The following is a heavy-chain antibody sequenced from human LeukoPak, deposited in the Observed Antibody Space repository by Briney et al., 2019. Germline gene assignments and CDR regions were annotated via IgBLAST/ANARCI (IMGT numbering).Heavy chain of an antibody. Sequence: TETLSLTCTGSGGPIRSNYWSWIRQTGGKGLEWIGRIYVTDLINYNPSLKSRVTISVDMSKNQLSLNLTSVTAADTAIYYCARGFGSGTSPFDNWGRGTLVTVSS. J-gene: IGHJ4*02. V-gene: IGHV4-4*07. CDR2: IYVTDLI. CDR3: ARGFGSGTSPFDN. CDR1: GGPIRSNY. D-gene: IGHD3-10*01.